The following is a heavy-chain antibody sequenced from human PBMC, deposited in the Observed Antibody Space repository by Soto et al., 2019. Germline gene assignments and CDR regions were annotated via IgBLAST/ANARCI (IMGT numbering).Heavy chain of an antibody. J-gene: IGHJ4*02. CDR2: IYYNGNT. Sequence: QVQLQESGPGLVKPSETLSLTCTISGGSISSSSYYWGWIRQPPGKGLEWIGNIYYNGNTYYNPSLNSRVTMSVSTSKNQFSLNLSSVTAADTAVYYCVKCGSSFTYLPFDSWGQGTRVAVSS. V-gene: IGHV4-39*01. D-gene: IGHD5-18*01. CDR3: VKCGSSFTYLPFDS. CDR1: GGSISSSSYY.